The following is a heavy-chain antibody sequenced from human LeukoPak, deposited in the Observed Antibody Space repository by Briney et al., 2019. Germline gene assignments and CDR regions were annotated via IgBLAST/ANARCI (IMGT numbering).Heavy chain of an antibody. CDR3: ARGGRGIDY. CDR2: INAGNANT. CDR1: GYTFTSYA. V-gene: IGHV1-3*01. Sequence: ASVKVSCKASGYTFTSYAMHWVRQAPGQRLEWMGWINAGNANTKYSQKFPGKVTITRDTSASTAYLELSSLRSEDTAVYYCARGGRGIDYWGQGTLVTVSS. J-gene: IGHJ4*02.